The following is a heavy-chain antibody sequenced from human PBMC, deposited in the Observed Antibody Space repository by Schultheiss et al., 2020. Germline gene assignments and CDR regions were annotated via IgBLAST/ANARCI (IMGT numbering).Heavy chain of an antibody. J-gene: IGHJ1*01. CDR1: GFTFSSYA. V-gene: IGHV3-64D*06. CDR2: ISGNGGST. CDR3: VKDRDYYGSGSYHIKYFQH. Sequence: GESLKISCSASGFTFSSYAMHWVRQAPGKGLEYVSAISGNGGSTYYADSVKGRFTISRDNSKNTLYLQMSSLRAEDTAVYYCVKDRDYYGSGSYHIKYFQHWGQGTLVTGSS. D-gene: IGHD3-10*01.